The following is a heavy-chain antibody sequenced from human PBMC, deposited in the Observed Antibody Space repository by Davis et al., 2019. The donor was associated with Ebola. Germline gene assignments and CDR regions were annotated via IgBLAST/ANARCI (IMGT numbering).Heavy chain of an antibody. CDR2: INPHNGNT. CDR1: GYTFTNYG. CDR3: ASRKPRSSDIRYYYYYGMDV. D-gene: IGHD6-6*01. Sequence: ASVKVSCKASGYTFTNYGITWVRQAPGQGLEWMGWINPHNGNTNYAQNVQGRVTMTTDTSTTTAYMEVGSLRSDDTAVYYCASRKPRSSDIRYYYYYGMDVWGQGTTVTVSS. J-gene: IGHJ6*02. V-gene: IGHV1-18*04.